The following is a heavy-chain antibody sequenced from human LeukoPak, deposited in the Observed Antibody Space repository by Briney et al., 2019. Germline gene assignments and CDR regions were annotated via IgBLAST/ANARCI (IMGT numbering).Heavy chain of an antibody. CDR3: ARPILTGYDDY. J-gene: IGHJ4*02. V-gene: IGHV3-30*04. CDR2: ISYDGSNK. Sequence: GRSLRLSCAASGYTFSSYAMHRVRQAPGKGLEWVAVISYDGSNKYYADSVKGRFTISRDNSKNTLYLQMNSLRAEDTAVYYCARPILTGYDDYWGQGTLVTVSS. CDR1: GYTFSSYA. D-gene: IGHD3-9*01.